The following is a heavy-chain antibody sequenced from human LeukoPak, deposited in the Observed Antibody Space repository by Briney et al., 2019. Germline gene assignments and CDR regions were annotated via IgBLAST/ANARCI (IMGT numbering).Heavy chain of an antibody. J-gene: IGHJ2*01. CDR1: GFTFSSYG. V-gene: IGHV3-23*01. CDR3: AKDGAVAGNWYFDL. D-gene: IGHD6-19*01. Sequence: PGGSLRLSCAASGFTFSSYGMSWVRQAPGKGLEWVSSITGSGGTTYYADSMKGRFTIARDNSKNTLSLQMNSLRVEDTAVYYCAKDGAVAGNWYFDLWGRGTLVTVSS. CDR2: ITGSGGTT.